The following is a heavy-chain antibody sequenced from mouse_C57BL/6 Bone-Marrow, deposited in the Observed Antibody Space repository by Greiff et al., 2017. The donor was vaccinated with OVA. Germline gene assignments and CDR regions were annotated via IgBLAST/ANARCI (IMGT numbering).Heavy chain of an antibody. D-gene: IGHD4-1*01. V-gene: IGHV1-59*01. CDR3: ARGEGTGAGYFDV. CDR1: GYTFTSYW. CDR2: IDPSDSYT. Sequence: QVQLQQPGAELVRPGTSVKLSCKASGYTFTSYWMHWVKQRPGQGLEWIGVIDPSDSYTNYNQKFKGKATLTVDTSSSTAYMQLSSLTSEDSAVYYCARGEGTGAGYFDVWGTGTAVTVSS. J-gene: IGHJ1*03.